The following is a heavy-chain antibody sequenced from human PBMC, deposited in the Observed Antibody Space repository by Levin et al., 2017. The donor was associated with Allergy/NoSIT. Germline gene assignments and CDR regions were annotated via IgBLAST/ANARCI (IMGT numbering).Heavy chain of an antibody. J-gene: IGHJ5*01. V-gene: IGHV3-30*18. CDR2: ISHDGSNK. CDR1: GFTLSSYG. D-gene: IGHD6-19*01. Sequence: GGSLRLSCAASGFTLSSYGMHWVRQAPGKGLEWVAVISHDGSNKNYVDSVKGRFTISRDNSKNTLYLQMNSLRVEDTAVYYCWKENWDKEWLVRGDSWGQGTLVTVSS. CDR3: WKENWDKEWLVRGDS.